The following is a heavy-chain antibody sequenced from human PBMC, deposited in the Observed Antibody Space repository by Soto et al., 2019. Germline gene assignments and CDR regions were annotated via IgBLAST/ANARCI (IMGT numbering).Heavy chain of an antibody. CDR1: GFTFSSYA. V-gene: IGHV3-23*01. Sequence: EVQLLESGGGLVQPGGSLRLSCAASGFTFSSYAMSWVRQAPGKWLEWVSAISGSGGSTYYADSVKGRFTISRDNTKNTLYLQMNSLIADDTAVYYCAKDHPRSRLFDYWGQGTLVTVSS. CDR2: ISGSGGST. D-gene: IGHD3-22*01. J-gene: IGHJ4*02. CDR3: AKDHPRSRLFDY.